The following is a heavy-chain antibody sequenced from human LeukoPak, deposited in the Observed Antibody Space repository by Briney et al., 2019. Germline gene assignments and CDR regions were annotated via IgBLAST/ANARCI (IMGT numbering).Heavy chain of an antibody. V-gene: IGHV3-48*04. CDR1: GFTFSSYS. D-gene: IGHD3-3*01. CDR3: ARGTKAYDFWSGYLGEYYYYYYYMDV. J-gene: IGHJ6*03. Sequence: PGGSLRLSCAASGFTFSSYSMNWVRQAPGKGLEWVSYISSSSSTIYYADSVKGRFTISRDNAKNSLYLQMNSLRAEDTAVYYCARGTKAYDFWSGYLGEYYYYYYYMDVWGKGTTVTVSS. CDR2: ISSSSSTI.